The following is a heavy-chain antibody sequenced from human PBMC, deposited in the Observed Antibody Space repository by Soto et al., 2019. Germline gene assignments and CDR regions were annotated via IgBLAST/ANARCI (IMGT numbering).Heavy chain of an antibody. Sequence: SETLSLTCAVYGYSISSGYYWGWIRQPPGKGLEWIGSIYHSGSTYYNPSLKSRVTISVDTSKNQFSLKLSSVTAADTAVYYCARTGLTGYYYNWFDPWGQGTLVTVSS. CDR1: GYSISSGYY. J-gene: IGHJ5*02. CDR2: IYHSGST. D-gene: IGHD3-9*01. V-gene: IGHV4-38-2*01. CDR3: ARTGLTGYYYNWFDP.